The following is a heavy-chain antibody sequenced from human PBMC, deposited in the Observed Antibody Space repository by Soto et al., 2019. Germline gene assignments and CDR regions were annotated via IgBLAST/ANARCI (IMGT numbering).Heavy chain of an antibody. D-gene: IGHD3-10*01. CDR2: IKQDGSEK. CDR1: GFTFSSYW. J-gene: IGHJ4*02. CDR3: AREGLLWFGESHIDC. Sequence: EVQLLESGGGLVQPGGSLRLSCAASGFTFSSYWMSWVRQAPGKGLEWVANIKQDGSEKYYVDSVKGRFTISRDNAKNSLYLQMNSLRAEDTAVYYCAREGLLWFGESHIDCWGQGTLVTVSS. V-gene: IGHV3-7*01.